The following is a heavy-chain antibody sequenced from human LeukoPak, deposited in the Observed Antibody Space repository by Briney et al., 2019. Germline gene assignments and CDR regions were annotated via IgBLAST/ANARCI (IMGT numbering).Heavy chain of an antibody. J-gene: IGHJ4*02. CDR3: ARSNSMIVVVTPHYPQI. D-gene: IGHD3-22*01. CDR1: GYTFTSYY. V-gene: IGHV1-46*01. Sequence: GASVKVSCKASGYTFTSYYMHWVRQAPGQELEWMGIINPSGDSTTYAQKFQGRVTMTRDTSTSTVYMELSSLRSEDTAVYYCARSNSMIVVVTPHYPQIWGQGTLVTVSS. CDR2: INPSGDST.